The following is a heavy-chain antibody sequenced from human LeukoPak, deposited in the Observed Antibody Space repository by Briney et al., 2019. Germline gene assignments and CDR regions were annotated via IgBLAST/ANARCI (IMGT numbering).Heavy chain of an antibody. CDR3: AKDWFGSWNDGGENWFDP. Sequence: PGGSLRLSCAASGFTFSAYSMTWVRQAPGKGLEWVSTISGSGENIYFADSVKGRFTISRDNSKNTLYLQMNSLRAEDTAVYYCAKDWFGSWNDGGENWFDPWGQGTLVTVSS. V-gene: IGHV3-23*01. CDR1: GFTFSAYS. J-gene: IGHJ5*02. D-gene: IGHD1-1*01. CDR2: ISGSGENI.